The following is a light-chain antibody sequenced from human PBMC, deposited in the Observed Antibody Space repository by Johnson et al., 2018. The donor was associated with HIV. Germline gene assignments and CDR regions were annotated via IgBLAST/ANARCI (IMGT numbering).Light chain of an antibody. CDR1: SSDMGNYA. Sequence: QSVLTQAPSVSAAPGQKVTISCSGSSSDMGNYAVSWYQQLPGTAPKLLLYENNKRPSGIPDRFSASKSGTSATLDITGLQTGDEADYYCGTWGTSLRAGGVFGSRTKVTGL. J-gene: IGLJ1*01. V-gene: IGLV1-51*02. CDR3: GTWGTSLRAGGV. CDR2: ENN.